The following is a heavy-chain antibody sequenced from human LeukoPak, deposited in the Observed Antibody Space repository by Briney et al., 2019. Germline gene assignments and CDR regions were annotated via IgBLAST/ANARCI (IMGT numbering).Heavy chain of an antibody. J-gene: IGHJ5*02. CDR1: GGSISSSSYY. V-gene: IGHV4-39*01. CDR3: ARVVTARNWFDP. CDR2: IYYSGST. D-gene: IGHD2-21*02. Sequence: SETLSLTCTVSGGSISSSSYYWGWIRQPPGKGLEWIGSIYYSGSTYYNPSLKSRVTISVDTSKNQFSLKLSSVTAADMAVYYCARVVTARNWFDPWGQGTLVTVSS.